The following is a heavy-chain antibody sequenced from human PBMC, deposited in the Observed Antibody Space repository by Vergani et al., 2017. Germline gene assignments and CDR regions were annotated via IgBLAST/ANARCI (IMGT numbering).Heavy chain of an antibody. D-gene: IGHD4-23*01. CDR1: GYTFTGYY. CDR3: ARAPYGGNSEVDY. CDR2: INPNSGGT. V-gene: IGHV1-2*02. J-gene: IGHJ4*02. Sequence: VQLLESGGGLVQPGASVKVSCKASGYTFTGYYMHWVRQAPGQGLEWMGWINPNSGGTNYAQKFQGRVTMTRDTSISTAYMELSRLRSDDTAVYYCARAPYGGNSEVDYWGQGTLVTVSS.